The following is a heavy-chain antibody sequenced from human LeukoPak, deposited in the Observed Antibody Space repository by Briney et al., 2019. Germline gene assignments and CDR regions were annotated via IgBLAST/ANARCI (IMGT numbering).Heavy chain of an antibody. CDR1: GYTFSSYG. D-gene: IGHD3-3*01. CDR2: IRYDGSNK. Sequence: GGSLRLSCAASGYTFSSYGMHWVRQAPGKGLEWVAFIRYDGSNKYYADSVKGRFTISRDNSKNTLYLQMNSLRAEDTAVYYCAKDAGLRFLEWLSYFDYWGQGTLVTVSS. J-gene: IGHJ4*02. CDR3: AKDAGLRFLEWLSYFDY. V-gene: IGHV3-30*02.